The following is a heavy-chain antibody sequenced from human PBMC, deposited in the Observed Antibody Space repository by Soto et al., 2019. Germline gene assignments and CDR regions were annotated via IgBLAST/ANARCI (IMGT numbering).Heavy chain of an antibody. Sequence: PGESLKSSCKGSGYSFTSYWISWVRQMPGKGLEWMGRIDPSDSYTNYSPSFQGHVTISADKSISTAYLQWSSLKASDTAMYYCARQTTVTTHYYYGMDVWGQVTTVTVSS. CDR1: GYSFTSYW. J-gene: IGHJ6*02. CDR3: ARQTTVTTHYYYGMDV. V-gene: IGHV5-10-1*01. CDR2: IDPSDSYT. D-gene: IGHD4-4*01.